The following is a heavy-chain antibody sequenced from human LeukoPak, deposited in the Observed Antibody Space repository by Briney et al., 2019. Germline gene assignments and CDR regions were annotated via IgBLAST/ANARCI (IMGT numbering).Heavy chain of an antibody. CDR1: GGSISSHY. V-gene: IGHV4-4*08. D-gene: IGHD5/OR15-5a*01. CDR3: ATSDTVSTYNWFDP. CDR2: ISNSGST. J-gene: IGHJ5*02. Sequence: SETLSLTCTVSGGSISSHYWTWIRQSPVKGLEWIGDISNSGSTSYNPSLKSRVTISVDTSKNQFSLNLSSLTAADTAVYYCATSDTVSTYNWFDPWGQGTLVTVS.